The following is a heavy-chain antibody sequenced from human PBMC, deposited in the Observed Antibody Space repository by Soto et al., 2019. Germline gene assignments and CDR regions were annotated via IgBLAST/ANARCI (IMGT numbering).Heavy chain of an antibody. CDR3: ARGGPPIHY. J-gene: IGHJ4*02. D-gene: IGHD3-10*01. Sequence: QVQLVQSGAEEKKPGASVKVSCKSTGYTFTSYAMHWVRQAPGQRLEWMGWINGGNGKTKYSQKFQGRVTITRDTSASTAYMELSSLRSDDTAVYYCARGGPPIHYWGQGPLVTVSS. CDR1: GYTFTSYA. V-gene: IGHV1-3*05. CDR2: INGGNGKT.